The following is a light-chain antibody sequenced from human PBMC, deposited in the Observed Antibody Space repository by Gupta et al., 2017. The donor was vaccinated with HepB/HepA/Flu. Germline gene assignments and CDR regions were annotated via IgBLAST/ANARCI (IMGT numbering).Light chain of an antibody. CDR1: NSDIWSYNL. Sequence: QSALTQPGAESGSPGQSITISCTGTNSDIWSYNLVTWYQQHPAKAPNLMIYEVTKRPSGVSNRFSGSSSGNTAALTISGLQAEDEADDYCCAYAGDILNGVFGGGTKLTV. V-gene: IGLV2-23*02. CDR3: CAYAGDILNGV. CDR2: EVT. J-gene: IGLJ3*02.